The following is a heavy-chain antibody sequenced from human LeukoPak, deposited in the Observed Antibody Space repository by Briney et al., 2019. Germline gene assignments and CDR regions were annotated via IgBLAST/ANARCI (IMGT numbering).Heavy chain of an antibody. CDR3: AKAPVTTCRGAYCYPFDY. Sequence: PGGSLRLSCAACGFTLRSYAMSWVRQAPGKGVEWVCAISDSGKKYHADSVKGRITISRDSSKNTLFLQMNRLRPEDAAVYYCAKAPVTTCRGAYCYPFDYWGQGTLVTVSS. CDR2: ISDSGKK. CDR1: GFTLRSYA. V-gene: IGHV3-23*01. J-gene: IGHJ4*02. D-gene: IGHD2-21*01.